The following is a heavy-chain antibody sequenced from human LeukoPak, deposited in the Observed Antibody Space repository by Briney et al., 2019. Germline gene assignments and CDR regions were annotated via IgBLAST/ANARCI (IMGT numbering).Heavy chain of an antibody. D-gene: IGHD6-13*01. CDR2: IRSKAYGGTT. CDR1: GFTFGDYA. J-gene: IGHJ6*03. Sequence: GGSLRLSCTASGFTFGDYAMSWFRQAPGKGLEWVGFIRSKAYGGTTEYAASVKGRFTISRDDSKSIAYLQMNSLKTEDTAVYYCTRYLGVAAAGNRDYYYYYYMDVWGKGTTVTVSS. V-gene: IGHV3-49*03. CDR3: TRYLGVAAAGNRDYYYYYYMDV.